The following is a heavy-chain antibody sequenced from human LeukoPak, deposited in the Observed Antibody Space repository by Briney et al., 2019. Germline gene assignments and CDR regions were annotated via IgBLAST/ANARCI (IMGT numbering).Heavy chain of an antibody. CDR3: ARDVDFYASGSYSDY. Sequence: GRSLRLSCAASGFTFSSHDMHWVRQAPGKGLEWVAIISYDGGKKDYADSVKGRFTISRDNSKNTLYLQMNSLRAEDTAVYFCARDVDFYASGSYSDYWGQGTLATVSS. D-gene: IGHD3-10*01. CDR1: GFTFSSHD. V-gene: IGHV3-30*03. J-gene: IGHJ4*01. CDR2: ISYDGGKK.